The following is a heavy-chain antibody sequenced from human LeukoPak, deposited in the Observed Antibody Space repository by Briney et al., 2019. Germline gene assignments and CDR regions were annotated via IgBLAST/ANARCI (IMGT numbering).Heavy chain of an antibody. CDR1: GGSISSYY. D-gene: IGHD2-15*01. J-gene: IGHJ5*02. CDR2: IYYSGST. CDR3: ARSPSRYCSGGSCPNWFDP. V-gene: IGHV4-59*01. Sequence: SETLSLTCTVSGGSISSYYWSWIRQPPGKGLEWIGYIYYSGSTNYNPSLKSRVTISVDTSKNQFSLKLSSVTAADTAVYYCARSPSRYCSGGSCPNWFDPWGQGTLLTVSS.